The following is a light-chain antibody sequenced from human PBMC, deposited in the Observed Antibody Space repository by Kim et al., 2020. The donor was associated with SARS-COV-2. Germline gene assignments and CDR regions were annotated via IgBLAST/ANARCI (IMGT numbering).Light chain of an antibody. CDR1: QSVSSN. CDR2: GAS. CDR3: QQYNKWPLT. J-gene: IGKJ1*01. Sequence: EIVMTQSPATLSVSPGERAALSCRASQSVSSNLAWYQQKPGQAPRLLIYGASTRATGIPARFSGSGSETEFTLTISSLQSEDFAVYYCQQYNKWPLTFGQGTKVEIK. V-gene: IGKV3-15*01.